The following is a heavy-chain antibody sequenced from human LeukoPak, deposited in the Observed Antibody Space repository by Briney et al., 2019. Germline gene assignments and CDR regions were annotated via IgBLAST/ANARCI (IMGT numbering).Heavy chain of an antibody. CDR2: IYNSGST. V-gene: IGHV4-61*01. CDR3: ARNRLYGSGSGDFDH. Sequence: SETLSLTCTVSGGSVSSGSYYWSXIRQPPGKGLEWIGYIYNSGSTNYPPSLKSRVAISVDTSKNQFSLKLNSVTAADMAVYYCARNRLYGSGSGDFDHWGQGTLVTVSS. D-gene: IGHD3-10*01. CDR1: GGSVSSGSYY. J-gene: IGHJ4*02.